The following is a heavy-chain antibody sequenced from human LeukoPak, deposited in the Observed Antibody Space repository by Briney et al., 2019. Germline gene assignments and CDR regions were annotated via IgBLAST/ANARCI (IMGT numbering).Heavy chain of an antibody. J-gene: IGHJ5*02. V-gene: IGHV1-24*01. CDR1: GYTLTELS. CDR3: ARVLTMNWFDP. D-gene: IGHD3-10*01. CDR2: FDPEDGET. Sequence: ASVKVSRKVSGYTLTELSMHWVRQAPGKGLEWMGGFDPEDGETIYAQKFQGRVTMTRNTSISTAYMELSSLRSEDTAVYYCARVLTMNWFDPWGQGTLVTVSS.